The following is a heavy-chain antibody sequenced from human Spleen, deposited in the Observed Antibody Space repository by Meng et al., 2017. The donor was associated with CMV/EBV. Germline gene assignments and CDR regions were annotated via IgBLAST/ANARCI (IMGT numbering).Heavy chain of an antibody. CDR2: IKQDGSEK. CDR1: GFTFSSYW. Sequence: GGSLRLSCAASGFTFSSYWMSWVRQAPGKGLEWVANIKQDGSEKYYVDSVKGRFTISRDNAKNSLYLQMNSLRAEDTAVYYCARDRGYSYGYFSYYYYYGMDVWGQGTTVTVSS. J-gene: IGHJ6*02. D-gene: IGHD5-18*01. CDR3: ARDRGYSYGYFSYYYYYGMDV. V-gene: IGHV3-7*01.